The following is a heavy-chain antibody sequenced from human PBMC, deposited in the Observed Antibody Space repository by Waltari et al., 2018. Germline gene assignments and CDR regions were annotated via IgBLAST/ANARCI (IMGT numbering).Heavy chain of an antibody. V-gene: IGHV4-34*01. J-gene: IGHJ4*02. D-gene: IGHD3-10*01. CDR3: ARVGDYASGSPRFDY. CDR2: INHSGTT. Sequence: QVQLQQWGAGLLKPSATLSLTCAVYGGSFTDPYWTWIRQPPGKGLEWIGEINHSGTTNYNPALKSRVSISVDTSKNQFSLKLNSVTAADTAVYYCARVGDYASGSPRFDYWGQGTLVTASS. CDR1: GGSFTDPY.